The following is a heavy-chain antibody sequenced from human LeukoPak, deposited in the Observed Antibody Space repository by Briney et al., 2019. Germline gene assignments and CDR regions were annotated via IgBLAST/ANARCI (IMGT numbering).Heavy chain of an antibody. V-gene: IGHV4-59*08. Sequence: SETLSLTCTVSGGSISSYYWSWIRQPPEKGLEWIGYIYYSGSTNYNPSLKSRVTISVDTSRNQFSLKLSSVTAADTAVYYCASTNYYDSSGYYYFDYWGQGTLVTVSS. J-gene: IGHJ4*02. CDR3: ASTNYYDSSGYYYFDY. CDR2: IYYSGST. D-gene: IGHD3-22*01. CDR1: GGSISSYY.